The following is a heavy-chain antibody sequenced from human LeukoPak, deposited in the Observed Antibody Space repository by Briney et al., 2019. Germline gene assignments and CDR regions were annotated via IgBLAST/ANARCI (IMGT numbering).Heavy chain of an antibody. D-gene: IGHD3-10*01. CDR2: ISSSSSTI. J-gene: IGHJ4*02. V-gene: IGHV3-48*04. Sequence: PGGSLRLSCAASGFTFSSYSMNWVRQAPGKGLEWVSYISSSSSTIYYADSVKGRFTISRDNAKNSLYLQMNSLRAEDTAVYYCAREPPMMVRAGDYWGQGTLVTVSS. CDR1: GFTFSSYS. CDR3: AREPPMMVRAGDY.